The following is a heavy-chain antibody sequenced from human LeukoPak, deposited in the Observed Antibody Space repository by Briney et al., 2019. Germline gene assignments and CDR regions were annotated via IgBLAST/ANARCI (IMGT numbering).Heavy chain of an antibody. CDR3: ARGMGSGYDGATSYYMDV. D-gene: IGHD5-12*01. CDR2: IYYSGST. V-gene: IGHV4-59*01. J-gene: IGHJ6*03. CDR1: GGSISSYY. Sequence: SETLSLTCTVSGGSISSYYWSWIRQPPGKGLEWIGYIYYSGSTNYNPSLKSRVTISVDTSKNQFSLKLSSVTAADTAVYYCARGMGSGYDGATSYYMDVWGKGTTVTVSS.